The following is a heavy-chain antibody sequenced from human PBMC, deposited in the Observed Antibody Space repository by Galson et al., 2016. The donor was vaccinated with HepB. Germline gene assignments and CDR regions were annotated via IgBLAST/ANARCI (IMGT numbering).Heavy chain of an antibody. CDR1: GFTFDGYW. J-gene: IGHJ4*02. V-gene: IGHV3-7*03. CDR2: IKQDGSEK. CDR3: VGGGGWLPDS. D-gene: IGHD2-15*01. Sequence: SLRLSCAASGFTFDGYWMNWVRQAPGKGLEWVAIIKQDGSEKYYADSVRGRFSISRDNAKNSLYLQMNSPRAEDTAVYYCVGGGGWLPDSWGQGTLVTVSS.